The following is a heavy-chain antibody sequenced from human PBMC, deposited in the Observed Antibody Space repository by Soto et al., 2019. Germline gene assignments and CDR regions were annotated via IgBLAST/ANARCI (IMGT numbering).Heavy chain of an antibody. CDR1: SGSISSSNW. Sequence: QVQLQASGPGLVKPSGTLSLTCAVSSGSISSSNWWSWVRQPPGKGLEGIGDIYHSGSTNYNPSLKIRATTSVYQSKHQFSLKLSSVTAAETSVYYFATMPDYDILTGLHYWGQGTLVTVSS. CDR3: ATMPDYDILTGLHY. V-gene: IGHV4-4*02. D-gene: IGHD3-9*01. CDR2: IYHSGST. J-gene: IGHJ4*02.